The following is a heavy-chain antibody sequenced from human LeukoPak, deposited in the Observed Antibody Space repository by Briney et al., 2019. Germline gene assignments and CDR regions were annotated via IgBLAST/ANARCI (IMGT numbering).Heavy chain of an antibody. Sequence: GGSLRLSCSASGFTLSRYGMHWVRQAPGKGLEYVSGISSNGGSTNYADSVKGRFTTSRDNSKNTLHLQMSSLSAEDTAVYYCVKGYCSSISCSLIDYGGQGTLVTVSS. CDR3: VKGYCSSISCSLIDY. CDR2: ISSNGGST. D-gene: IGHD2-2*01. CDR1: GFTLSRYG. V-gene: IGHV3-64D*06. J-gene: IGHJ4*02.